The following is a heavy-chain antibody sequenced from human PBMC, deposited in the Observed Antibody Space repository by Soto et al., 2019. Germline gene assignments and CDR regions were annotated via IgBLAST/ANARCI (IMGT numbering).Heavy chain of an antibody. J-gene: IGHJ4*02. D-gene: IGHD6-19*01. V-gene: IGHV3-33*01. CDR3: ARLQWLGKGRDY. Sequence: GGSLRLSCAASGFTFSSYGMHWVRQAPGKGLEWVAVIWYDGSNKYYADSVKGRFTISRDNSKNTLYLQMNSLRAEDTAVYYCARLQWLGKGRDYWGQGTLVTVSS. CDR2: IWYDGSNK. CDR1: GFTFSSYG.